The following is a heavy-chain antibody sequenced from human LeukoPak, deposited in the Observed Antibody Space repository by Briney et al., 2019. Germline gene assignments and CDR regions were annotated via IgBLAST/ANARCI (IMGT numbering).Heavy chain of an antibody. D-gene: IGHD3-3*01. CDR1: GFTFNSYG. CDR3: VRGLLEWLRLETYYFDY. Sequence: PGGSLRLSCAASGFTFNSYGMHWVRQAPGKGLEWVAVIVHDGNNKYYADSVKGRFTISRDNSKNTLYLQMNGLRPEDTATYYCVRGLLEWLRLETYYFDYWGQGTLVTVSS. CDR2: IVHDGNNK. J-gene: IGHJ4*02. V-gene: IGHV3-30*03.